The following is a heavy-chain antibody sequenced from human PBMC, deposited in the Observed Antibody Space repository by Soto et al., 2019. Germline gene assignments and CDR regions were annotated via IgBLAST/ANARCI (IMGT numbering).Heavy chain of an antibody. Sequence: PGGSLRLSCAASGFTFSSYGMHWVRQAPGKGLEWVAVISYDGSNKYYADSVKGRFTISRDNSKNTLYLQMNSLRAEDTAVYYCAKDSQLGPSYYLYYGMDVWGQGTTVTVSS. CDR3: AKDSQLGPSYYLYYGMDV. D-gene: IGHD6-6*01. J-gene: IGHJ6*02. V-gene: IGHV3-30*18. CDR1: GFTFSSYG. CDR2: ISYDGSNK.